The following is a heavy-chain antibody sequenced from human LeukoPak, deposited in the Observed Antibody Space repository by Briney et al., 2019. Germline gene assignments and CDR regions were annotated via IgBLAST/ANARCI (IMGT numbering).Heavy chain of an antibody. CDR3: ARHGLKLVGASTIYFDN. J-gene: IGHJ4*02. CDR1: GVSISNNY. Sequence: PSETLSLTCSVSGVSISNNYWSWVRQSPEKGLEWVGYIHSSGSTDYNPSFKSRVVVSVDTSKNQFSLKLYSVTAADTAVYYCARHGLKLVGASTIYFDNWGQGTLVTVSS. D-gene: IGHD1-26*01. CDR2: IHSSGST. V-gene: IGHV4-59*08.